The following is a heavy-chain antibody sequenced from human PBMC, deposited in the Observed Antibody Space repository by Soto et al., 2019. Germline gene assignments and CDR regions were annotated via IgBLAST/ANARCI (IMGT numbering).Heavy chain of an antibody. CDR2: IYYSGST. CDR1: GGSISSSSYY. CDR3: ARHFWSGYYPYYFDY. V-gene: IGHV4-39*01. Sequence: TSETLSLTCTVSGGSISSSSYYWGWIRQPPGKGLEWIGSIYYSGSTYYNPSLKSRVTISVDTSKNQFSLKLSSVTAADTAVYYCARHFWSGYYPYYFDYWGQGTLVTVSS. D-gene: IGHD3-3*01. J-gene: IGHJ4*02.